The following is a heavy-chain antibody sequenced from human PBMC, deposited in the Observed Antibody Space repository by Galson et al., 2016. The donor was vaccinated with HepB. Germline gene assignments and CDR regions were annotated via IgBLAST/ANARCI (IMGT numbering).Heavy chain of an antibody. V-gene: IGHV5-51*01. CDR2: IYPGDSDT. Sequence: QSGAEVKKPGESLKISCKASGYIFTSYRIGWVRQMPGKGLEWMGTIYPGDSDTRYSPSSQGQVTISADKSISAAYLQWNSLKASDTAIYYCARRSSDAFDIWGQGTMVTVAS. CDR3: ARRSSDAFDI. J-gene: IGHJ3*02. D-gene: IGHD3-10*01. CDR1: GYIFTSYR.